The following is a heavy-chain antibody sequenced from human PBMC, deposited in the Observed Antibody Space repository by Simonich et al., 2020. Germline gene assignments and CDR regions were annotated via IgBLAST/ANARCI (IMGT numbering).Heavy chain of an antibody. CDR1: GGSFSGYY. J-gene: IGHJ1*01. CDR3: ARGLRVAAAGTAFQH. Sequence: QVQLQQWGAGLLKPSETLSLTCAVYGGSFSGYYWSWIRQPPGKGQEWIGEINHSGSTNYNPSLKSRVTISVDTSKNQFSLKLSSVTAADTAVYYCARGLRVAAAGTAFQHWGQGTLVTVSS. V-gene: IGHV4-34*01. D-gene: IGHD6-13*01. CDR2: INHSGST.